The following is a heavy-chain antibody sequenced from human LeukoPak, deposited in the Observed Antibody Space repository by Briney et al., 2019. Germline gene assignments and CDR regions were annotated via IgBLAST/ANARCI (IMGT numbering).Heavy chain of an antibody. D-gene: IGHD6-13*01. V-gene: IGHV4-31*03. CDR1: GGSISSGGYY. CDR2: IYYRGST. J-gene: IGHJ6*03. CDR3: ARTPTGYSSSWYIFYYYMDV. Sequence: PSQTLSLNCTVSGGSISSGGYYWSWLRQHPGKGLEWIGYIYYRGSTYYNQSLNSRVTISVDTSKNQFSLKLSSVTAADTAVYYCARTPTGYSSSWYIFYYYMDVWGKGTTVTVSS.